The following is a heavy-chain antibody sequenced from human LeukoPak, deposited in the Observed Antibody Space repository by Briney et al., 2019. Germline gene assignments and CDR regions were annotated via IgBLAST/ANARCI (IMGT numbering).Heavy chain of an antibody. CDR3: ARDRDHSNNWYIFLDY. CDR1: GFTLSSYE. Sequence: PGGSLILPCAASGFTLSSYEMNWVRQAPGKGLEWVSYISSSSNTIYFEDSVKGRFTISRDNARNSLYLQMNSLRDEDTAVYYCARDRDHSNNWYIFLDYWGQGTLVTVSS. V-gene: IGHV3-48*03. CDR2: ISSSSNTI. D-gene: IGHD6-13*01. J-gene: IGHJ4*02.